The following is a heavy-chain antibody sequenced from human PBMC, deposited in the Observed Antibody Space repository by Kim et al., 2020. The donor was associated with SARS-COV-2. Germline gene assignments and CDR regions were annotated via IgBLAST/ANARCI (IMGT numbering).Heavy chain of an antibody. V-gene: IGHV4-4*02. CDR3: ARAPGSALLRAYYYYGMDV. CDR1: GGSISNSNW. D-gene: IGHD6-25*01. J-gene: IGHJ6*02. CDR2: IYHSGST. Sequence: SETLSLTCAVSGGSISNSNWWSWVRQPPGKGLEWIGEIYHSGSTNYNPSLKSRVTISVDKSKNQFSLKLSSVTAADTDVYYCARAPGSALLRAYYYYGMDVWGQGTTVTVSS.